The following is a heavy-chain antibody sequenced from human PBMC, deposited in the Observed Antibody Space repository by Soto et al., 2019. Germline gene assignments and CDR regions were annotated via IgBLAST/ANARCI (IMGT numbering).Heavy chain of an antibody. CDR2: IYYSGST. Sequence: SETLSLTCTVSGGSISSYDWSWIRQPPGKGLEWIGYIYYSGSTNYNPSLKSRVTISVDTSKNQFSLKLSSVTAADTAVYYCARSDYNDDGSSWPNRDYYYYYMDVWGKGTTVTVSS. CDR3: ARSDYNDDGSSWPNRDYYYYYMDV. D-gene: IGHD6-13*01. V-gene: IGHV4-59*08. J-gene: IGHJ6*03. CDR1: GGSISSYD.